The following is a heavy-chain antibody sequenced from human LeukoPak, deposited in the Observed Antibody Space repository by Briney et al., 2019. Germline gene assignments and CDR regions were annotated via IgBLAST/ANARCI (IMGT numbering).Heavy chain of an antibody. CDR2: ISYDGSNK. D-gene: IGHD3-22*01. J-gene: IGHJ3*02. Sequence: PGGSLRLSCAASGFTFSSYGMHWVRQAPGKGLEWVAVISYDGSNKYYADSVKGRFTISRDNSKNTLYLQTNSLRAEDTAVYYCARGWHSSGHCDTFDIWGQGTMVTVSS. CDR3: ARGWHSSGHCDTFDI. V-gene: IGHV3-30*03. CDR1: GFTFSSYG.